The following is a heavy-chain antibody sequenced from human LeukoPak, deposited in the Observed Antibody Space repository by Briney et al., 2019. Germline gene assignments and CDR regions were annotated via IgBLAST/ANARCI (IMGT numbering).Heavy chain of an antibody. CDR1: RFIFSGYS. CDR2: ITSTGRHI. CDR3: ARVRSVGGNPHAFDI. J-gene: IGHJ3*02. D-gene: IGHD4-23*01. Sequence: GGSLRLSCAASRFIFSGYSMNWVRQAPGKGLEWVSSITSTGRHIYYADSVKGRFTISRDNGKSSLFLQMNSLRAEDTAVYYCARVRSVGGNPHAFDIWGQGTMVTVSS. V-gene: IGHV3-21*01.